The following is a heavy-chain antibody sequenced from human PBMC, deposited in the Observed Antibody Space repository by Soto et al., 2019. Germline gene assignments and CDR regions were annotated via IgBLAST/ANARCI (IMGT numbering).Heavy chain of an antibody. Sequence: SETLSLTCAVHGGSFCGYYWDWIRQPPGKGLEWIGEINHGGTSDYNPSLKSRAIISLDTSKNQFTLNLASVSAADTAVYYCATQTFGSNAFFATWGQGALVTVSS. J-gene: IGHJ5*02. CDR2: INHGGTS. CDR3: ATQTFGSNAFFAT. CDR1: GGSFCGYY. V-gene: IGHV4-34*01. D-gene: IGHD3-10*01.